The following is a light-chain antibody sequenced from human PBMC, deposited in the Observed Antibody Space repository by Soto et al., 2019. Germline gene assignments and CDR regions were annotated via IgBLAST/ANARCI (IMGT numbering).Light chain of an antibody. CDR2: DVR. CDR1: SNDVGGYNY. Sequence: SSLAQPASVSGSPVHSSTNYCPGTSNDVGGYNYISWYQQYPGNAPKLMIYDVRQRTSGVSNRCPGSKSASTASHNLPGIKTEDDADYCGSSCTSKNTCVFGSGTKVTV. J-gene: IGLJ1*01. CDR3: SSCTSKNTCV. V-gene: IGLV2-14*01.